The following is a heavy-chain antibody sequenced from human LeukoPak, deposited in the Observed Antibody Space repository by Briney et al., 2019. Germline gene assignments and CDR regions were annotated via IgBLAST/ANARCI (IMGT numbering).Heavy chain of an antibody. CDR2: INPNTDGT. V-gene: IGHV1-2*02. D-gene: IGHD3-16*01. J-gene: IGHJ3*02. Sequence: ASVKVSCKASGYSFTDHYMHWVRQAPGQGLEWMGWINPNTDGTNTAQKFQGRVSMTRDTSISTAYMELSRLRSDDTAVYFCARKGAEAFDIWGQGTMVTVSS. CDR3: ARKGAEAFDI. CDR1: GYSFTDHY.